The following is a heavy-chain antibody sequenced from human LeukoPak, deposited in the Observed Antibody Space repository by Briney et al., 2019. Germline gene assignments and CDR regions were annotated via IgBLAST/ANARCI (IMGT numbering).Heavy chain of an antibody. CDR2: IYTSGST. CDR3: ARALRFLEWHDAFDI. V-gene: IGHV4-61*02. Sequence: SETLSLTSTESGDSMSSGSDYWCWVRQPAGKRLEWIGRIYTSGSTNYNPSLKSRVTISVDTSKNQFSLKLSSVTAADTAVYYCARALRFLEWHDAFDIWGQGTMVTVSS. CDR1: GDSMSSGSDY. J-gene: IGHJ3*02. D-gene: IGHD3-3*01.